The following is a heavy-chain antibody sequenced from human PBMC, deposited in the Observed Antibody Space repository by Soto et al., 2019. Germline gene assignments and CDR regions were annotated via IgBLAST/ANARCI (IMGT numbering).Heavy chain of an antibody. D-gene: IGHD3-22*01. CDR2: FYDSGTS. V-gene: IGHV4-30-4*01. J-gene: IGHJ6*02. CDR3: ARGTRDYFDTTGPGYGMDV. Sequence: QVQLQESGPGLVKPSQTLSLTCTVSGDSTSDVDYYWSWARQTPREALDWIGAFYDSGTSYYSPSRKSRMTISVDSSKNQFSLTLTSVTATDTAVYYCARGTRDYFDTTGPGYGMDVWGQGTTVTVSS. CDR1: GDSTSDVDYY.